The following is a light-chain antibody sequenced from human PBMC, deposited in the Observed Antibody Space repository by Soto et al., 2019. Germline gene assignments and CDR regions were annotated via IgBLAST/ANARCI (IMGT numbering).Light chain of an antibody. J-gene: IGLJ1*01. CDR2: EGS. CDR1: SSDVGSYNL. CDR3: CSYAGNSTPDV. Sequence: QSVLTQPASVSGSPGQSITISCTGTSSDVGSYNLVSWYQQHPGKAPKLMIYEGSKRPSGVSNRFSGSKSGNTASLTISGLQAEDEAYYFCCSYAGNSTPDVLGTGTKVTVL. V-gene: IGLV2-23*01.